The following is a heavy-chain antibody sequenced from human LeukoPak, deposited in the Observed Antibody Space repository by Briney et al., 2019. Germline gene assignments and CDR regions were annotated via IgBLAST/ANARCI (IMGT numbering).Heavy chain of an antibody. D-gene: IGHD3-10*01. CDR2: ISWNSGSI. V-gene: IGHV3-9*01. Sequence: GGSLRLSCAASGFTFEVYAMHWVRQAPGRGLEWVSSISWNSGSIAYAGSVQGRFTISRDNARNSLYLQMNSLRAEDTALYYCAKGPGLLLSRRYFDYWGQGTLVTVSS. CDR1: GFTFEVYA. J-gene: IGHJ4*02. CDR3: AKGPGLLLSRRYFDY.